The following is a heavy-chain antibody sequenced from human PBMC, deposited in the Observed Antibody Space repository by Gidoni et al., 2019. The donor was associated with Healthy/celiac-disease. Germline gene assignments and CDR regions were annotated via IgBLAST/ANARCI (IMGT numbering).Heavy chain of an antibody. CDR3: ARSYGDYGATDY. J-gene: IGHJ4*02. D-gene: IGHD4-17*01. CDR1: GFTFSSYS. Sequence: EVQLVESGGGLVQHGGSMRLDCAASGFTFSSYSMNWVRQAPGKVLEWVSYISSSSSTIYYADSVKGRFTISRDNAKNSLYLQMNSLRDEDTAVYYCARSYGDYGATDYWGQGTLFTVSS. V-gene: IGHV3-48*02. CDR2: ISSSSSTI.